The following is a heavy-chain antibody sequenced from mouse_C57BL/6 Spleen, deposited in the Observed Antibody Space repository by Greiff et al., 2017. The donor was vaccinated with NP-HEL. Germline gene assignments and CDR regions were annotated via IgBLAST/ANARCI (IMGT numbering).Heavy chain of an antibody. CDR2: IDPSDSET. J-gene: IGHJ3*01. CDR1: GYTFTSYW. Sequence: QVQLQQPGAELVRPGSSVKLSCKASGYTFTSYWMHWVKQRPIQGLEWIGNIDPSDSETHYNQKFKDKATLTVDKSSSTAYMQLSSLTSEDSAVYYCASEGPRGKGSNYVGFAYWGQGTLVTVSA. CDR3: ASEGPRGKGSNYVGFAY. D-gene: IGHD2-5*01. V-gene: IGHV1-52*01.